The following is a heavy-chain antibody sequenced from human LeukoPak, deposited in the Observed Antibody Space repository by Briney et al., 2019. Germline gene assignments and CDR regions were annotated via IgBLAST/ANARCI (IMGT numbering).Heavy chain of an antibody. Sequence: PGGSLRLSCAASGFTFSSYSMNWVRQAPGKGLEWVSSISSSSSYIYYAGSMKGRFTISRDNAKNSLYLQMNSLRAKDTAVYYCAREEPHDDYWGQGTLVTVSS. D-gene: IGHD1-26*01. CDR1: GFTFSSYS. CDR2: ISSSSSYI. J-gene: IGHJ4*02. CDR3: AREEPHDDY. V-gene: IGHV3-21*01.